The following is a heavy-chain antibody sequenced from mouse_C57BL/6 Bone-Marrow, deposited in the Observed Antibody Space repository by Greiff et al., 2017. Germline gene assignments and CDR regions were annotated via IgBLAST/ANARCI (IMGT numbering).Heavy chain of an antibody. CDR2: ISSGSSTI. CDR3: ARPAYGSSYYAMDY. CDR1: GFTFSDYG. Sequence: EVKLVESGGGLVKPGGSLKLSCAASGFTFSDYGMHWVRQAPERGLEWVAYISSGSSTIYYADTVKGRFTISRDNAKNTLFLQMTSLRSEDTAMYYCARPAYGSSYYAMDYWGQGTSVTVSS. V-gene: IGHV5-17*01. D-gene: IGHD1-1*01. J-gene: IGHJ4*01.